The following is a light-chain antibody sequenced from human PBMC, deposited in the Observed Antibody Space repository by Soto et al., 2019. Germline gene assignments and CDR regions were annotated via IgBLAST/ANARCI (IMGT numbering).Light chain of an antibody. CDR1: QTISTW. CDR3: QQYNDYPWT. J-gene: IGKJ1*01. V-gene: IGKV1-5*03. CDR2: KAS. Sequence: DIQMTQSPSTLSAFVGDKVTITCRASQTISTWLAWYQQKPGKAPKLLIYKASSLESGVPSRFSGSGSGTELTLTISSMKPDDYAAYFCQQYNDYPWTFGQGTKVEIK.